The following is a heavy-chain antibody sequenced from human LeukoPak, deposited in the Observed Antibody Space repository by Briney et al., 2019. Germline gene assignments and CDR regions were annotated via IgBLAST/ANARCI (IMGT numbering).Heavy chain of an antibody. Sequence: GASVKVSCKASGGTFSSCAISWVRQAPGQGLEWMGEIIPIFGTANYAQKFQGRVTITADESTSTAYMELSSLRSEDTAVYYCARASSGSSLSNDYWGQGTLVTVSS. J-gene: IGHJ4*02. D-gene: IGHD6-13*01. CDR2: IIPIFGTA. CDR1: GGTFSSCA. CDR3: ARASSGSSLSNDY. V-gene: IGHV1-69*01.